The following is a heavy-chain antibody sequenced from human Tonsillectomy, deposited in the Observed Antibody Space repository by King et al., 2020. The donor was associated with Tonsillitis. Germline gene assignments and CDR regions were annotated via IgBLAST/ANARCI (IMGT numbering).Heavy chain of an antibody. CDR3: AKDSCSGGSSYSDYFGMDV. Sequence: QLVQSGGGVVQPGRSLRLSCAASGFTFSNYGMHWVRQAPGKGLEWVAVISYNGSNKNYADSVKGRFTISRDNSKNTLYLQMNSLRAEDRAVYYCAKDSCSGGSSYSDYFGMDVWGQGTTVTVSS. CDR2: ISYNGSNK. CDR1: GFTFSNYG. J-gene: IGHJ6*02. V-gene: IGHV3-30*18. D-gene: IGHD2-15*01.